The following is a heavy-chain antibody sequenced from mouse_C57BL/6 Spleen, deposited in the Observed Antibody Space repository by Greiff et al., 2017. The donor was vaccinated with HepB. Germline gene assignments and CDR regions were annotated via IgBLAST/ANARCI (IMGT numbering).Heavy chain of an antibody. CDR2: ISYDGSN. CDR3: ARVATVVHFDY. Sequence: VQLQQSGPGLVKPSQSLSLTCSVTGYSITSGYYWNWIRQFPGNKLEWMGYISYDGSNNYNPSLKNRISITRDTSKNQFFLKLNSVTTEDTATYYCARVATVVHFDYWGQGTTLTVSS. CDR1: GYSITSGYY. D-gene: IGHD1-1*01. V-gene: IGHV3-6*01. J-gene: IGHJ2*01.